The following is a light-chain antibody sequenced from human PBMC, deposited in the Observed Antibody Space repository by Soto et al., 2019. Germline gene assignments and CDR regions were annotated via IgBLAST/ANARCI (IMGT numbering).Light chain of an antibody. CDR2: GAS. CDR3: QQYNNWPPIT. Sequence: EIVLTQSPGTLSLSPGERAILSCRASQSVSSSYLAWYQQKPGQAPRLLIYGASSRATGIPDRFSGSGSGTDFTLTISSLQSEDFAVYYCQQYNNWPPITFGQGARLEI. CDR1: QSVSSSY. V-gene: IGKV3-20*01. J-gene: IGKJ5*01.